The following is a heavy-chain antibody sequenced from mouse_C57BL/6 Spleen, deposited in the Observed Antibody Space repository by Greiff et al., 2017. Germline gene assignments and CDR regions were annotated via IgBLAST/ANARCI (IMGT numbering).Heavy chain of an antibody. V-gene: IGHV5-9*01. CDR1: GFTFSSYT. Sequence: EVQLVESGGGLVKPGGSLKLSCAASGFTFSSYTMSWVRQTPEKRLEWVATISGGGGNTYYPDSVKGRFTISRDNAKNTLYLQMSSLRSEDTALYYCARSTTGGVYYFDYWGQGTTLTVSS. CDR3: ARSTTGGVYYFDY. CDR2: ISGGGGNT. D-gene: IGHD1-1*01. J-gene: IGHJ2*01.